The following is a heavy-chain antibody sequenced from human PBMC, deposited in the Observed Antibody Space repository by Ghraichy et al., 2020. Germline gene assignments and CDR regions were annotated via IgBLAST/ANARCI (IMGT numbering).Heavy chain of an antibody. Sequence: GESLNISCAASGFTFSNYWMSWVRQAPGKGLEWVANIKQDASEKYYVDSVKGRFTISRDNAKNSLFLQMNSLRAEDTAVYYCARVRGSSYGSDALDIWGQGTMVTVSS. CDR3: ARVRGSSYGSDALDI. CDR2: IKQDASEK. V-gene: IGHV3-7*01. CDR1: GFTFSNYW. J-gene: IGHJ3*02. D-gene: IGHD5-18*01.